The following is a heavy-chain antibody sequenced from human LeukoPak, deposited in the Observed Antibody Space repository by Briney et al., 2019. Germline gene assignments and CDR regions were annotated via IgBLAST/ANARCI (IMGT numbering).Heavy chain of an antibody. D-gene: IGHD3-10*01. CDR3: ASYGSGSYYFDY. V-gene: IGHV4-39*01. CDR2: IYYSGST. CDR1: GGSISSSSYY. Sequence: KSSETLSLTCTVSGGSISSSSYYWGWIRQPPGKGLEWIGSIYYSGSTYYNPSLKSRVTISVDTSKNQFSLKLSSVTVADTAVYYCASYGSGSYYFDYWGQGTLVTVSS. J-gene: IGHJ4*02.